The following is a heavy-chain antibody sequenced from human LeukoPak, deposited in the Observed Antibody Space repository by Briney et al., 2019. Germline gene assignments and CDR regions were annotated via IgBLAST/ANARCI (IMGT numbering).Heavy chain of an antibody. CDR1: GSSISSGGYS. V-gene: IGHV4-30-2*01. CDR2: IYQSGNT. J-gene: IGHJ6*02. CDR3: ARESYGMDV. Sequence: SETLSLTCAVSGSSISSGGYSWSWIRQPPGKGLERIGYIYQSGNTYYNPSLKSRVTISVDRSKNQFSLKLSSVTAADTAVYYCARESYGMDVWGQGTTVTVSS.